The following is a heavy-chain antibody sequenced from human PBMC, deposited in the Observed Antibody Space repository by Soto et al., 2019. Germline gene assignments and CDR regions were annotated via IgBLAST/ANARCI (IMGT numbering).Heavy chain of an antibody. CDR2: IYYSGST. CDR3: ARGEITMVRHSLAFDI. D-gene: IGHD3-10*01. V-gene: IGHV4-59*01. CDR1: GGSISSYY. Sequence: SETLSLTCTVSGGSISSYYWSWIRQPPGKGLEWIGYIYYSGSTNYNPSLKSLVTISVDTSKNQFSLKLSSVTAADTAVYYCARGEITMVRHSLAFDIWGQGTMVTVSS. J-gene: IGHJ3*02.